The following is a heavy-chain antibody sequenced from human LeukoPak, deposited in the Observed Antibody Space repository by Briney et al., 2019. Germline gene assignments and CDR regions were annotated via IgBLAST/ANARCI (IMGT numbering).Heavy chain of an antibody. CDR3: AKGKSSSLDPIDY. D-gene: IGHD6-13*01. Sequence: GGSLRLSCVGSGFNFDDYAMNWVRHAPGKGLEWVSRINWNGDSIVYADSVKDRFTISRDNAKSSLFLQMNSLRAEDSALYFCAKGKSSSLDPIDYWGQGTLVTVSS. V-gene: IGHV3-20*04. CDR2: INWNGDSI. J-gene: IGHJ4*02. CDR1: GFNFDDYA.